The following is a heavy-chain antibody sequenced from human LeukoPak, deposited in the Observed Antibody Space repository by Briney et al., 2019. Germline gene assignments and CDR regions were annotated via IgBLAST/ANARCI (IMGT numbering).Heavy chain of an antibody. CDR2: IYTSGST. D-gene: IGHD3-3*01. CDR1: GGSISSYY. J-gene: IGHJ3*02. CDR3: ARDRSIYGSGAFDI. V-gene: IGHV4-4*07. Sequence: PSETLSLTCTVSGGSISSYYWSWIRQPAGKGLEWIGRIYTSGSTNYNPSLKSRVTMSVDTSKNQFSLKLSSVTAADTAVYYCARDRSIYGSGAFDIWGQGTMVTVSS.